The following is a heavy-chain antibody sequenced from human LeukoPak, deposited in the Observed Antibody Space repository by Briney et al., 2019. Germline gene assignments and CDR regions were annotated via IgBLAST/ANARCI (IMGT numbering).Heavy chain of an antibody. V-gene: IGHV3-7*01. CDR1: GFIFTNYF. J-gene: IGHJ4*02. CDR3: ATDRGWRTSGYYLYYFEY. Sequence: PGGSLRLSCAASGFIFTNYFMSWVRQAPGKGLEWVARIKHDGSEKYYVDSVRGRFTISRDNTMNSLYLQMSSLRAEGTAVYYCATDRGWRTSGYYLYYFEYWGQGTLVTYSS. D-gene: IGHD3-3*01. CDR2: IKHDGSEK.